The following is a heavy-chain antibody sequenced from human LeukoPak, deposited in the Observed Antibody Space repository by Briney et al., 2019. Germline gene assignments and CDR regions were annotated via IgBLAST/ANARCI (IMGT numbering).Heavy chain of an antibody. V-gene: IGHV4-31*11. Sequence: SETLSLTCAVYGGSFSGYYWSWIRQHPGKGLEWIGYIYYSGSTYYNPSLKSRVTISVDTSKNQFSLKLSSATAADTAVYYCAARGYSYGYIPYWAQGTLVTVSS. D-gene: IGHD5-18*01. CDR1: GGSFSGYY. J-gene: IGHJ4*02. CDR3: AARGYSYGYIPY. CDR2: IYYSGST.